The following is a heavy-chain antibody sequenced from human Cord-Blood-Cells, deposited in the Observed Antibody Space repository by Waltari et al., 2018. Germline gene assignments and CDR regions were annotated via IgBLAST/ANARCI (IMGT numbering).Heavy chain of an antibody. J-gene: IGHJ5*02. Sequence: QVQLVQSGAEVKKPGSSVKVSCKASGGTFSSYAIRWVRQAPGQGLEWMGVIIPIFGTANYAQKFQGRVTITADESTSTAYMELSSLRSEDTAVYYCAREPRAWDSTNWFDPWGQGTLVTVSS. V-gene: IGHV1-69*01. CDR2: IIPIFGTA. CDR3: AREPRAWDSTNWFDP. CDR1: GGTFSSYA. D-gene: IGHD1-26*01.